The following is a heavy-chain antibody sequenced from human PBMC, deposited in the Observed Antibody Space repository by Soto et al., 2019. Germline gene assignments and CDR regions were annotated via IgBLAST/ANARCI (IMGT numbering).Heavy chain of an antibody. V-gene: IGHV3-74*01. CDR2: IKSDGSRT. CDR1: GFTFSSYW. Sequence: EVQLVESGGGLVQPGGSLRLSCAASGFTFSSYWMHWVRQVPGKGLVWVSRIKSDGSRTDYADSVKGRFTISRYNGKNTLYLHMNSLRADDRAVYYCGRNGIRSVAGVEFDYWGRGTLVTVSS. CDR3: GRNGIRSVAGVEFDY. J-gene: IGHJ4*02. D-gene: IGHD6-13*01.